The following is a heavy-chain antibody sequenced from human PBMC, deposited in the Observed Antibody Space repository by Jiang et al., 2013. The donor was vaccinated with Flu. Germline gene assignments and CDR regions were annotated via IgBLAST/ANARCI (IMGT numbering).Heavy chain of an antibody. V-gene: IGHV1-46*03. CDR1: GYTFTSYY. Sequence: QLVESGAEVKKPGASVKVSCKASGYTFTSYYMHWVRQAPGQGLEWMGIINPSGGSTSYAQKFQGRVTMTRDTSTSTVYMELSSLRSEDTAVYYCARDRNSNYDFWSGDMDVWGQGTTVTVSS. CDR2: INPSGGST. J-gene: IGHJ6*02. CDR3: ARDRNSNYDFWSGDMDV. D-gene: IGHD3-3*01.